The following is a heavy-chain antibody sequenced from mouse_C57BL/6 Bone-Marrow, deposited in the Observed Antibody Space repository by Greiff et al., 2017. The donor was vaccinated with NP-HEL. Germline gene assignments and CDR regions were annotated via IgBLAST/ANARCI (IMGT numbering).Heavy chain of an antibody. D-gene: IGHD1-1*01. V-gene: IGHV5-6*01. CDR1: GFTFSSYG. Sequence: EVKVVESGGDLVKPGGSLKLSCAASGFTFSSYGMSWVRQTPDKRLEWVATISSGGSYTYYPDSVKGRFTISRDNAKNTLYLQMSSLKSEDTAMYYCARHGRITTNAMDYWGQGTSVTVSS. CDR3: ARHGRITTNAMDY. J-gene: IGHJ4*01. CDR2: ISSGGSYT.